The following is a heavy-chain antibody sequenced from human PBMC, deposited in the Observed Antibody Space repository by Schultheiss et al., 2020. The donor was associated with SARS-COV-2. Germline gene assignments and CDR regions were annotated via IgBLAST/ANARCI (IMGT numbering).Heavy chain of an antibody. V-gene: IGHV3-15*01. CDR1: GFTFSSYW. CDR2: IKSKTDGGTT. CDR3: TTDRQLILGRAGAFDI. J-gene: IGHJ3*02. Sequence: GGSLRLSCAASGFTFSSYWMHWVRQAPGKGLEWVGRIKSKTDGGTTDYAAPVKGRFTISRDDSKNTLYLQMNSLKTEDTAVYYCTTDRQLILGRAGAFDIWGQGTMVTVSS. D-gene: IGHD3/OR15-3a*01.